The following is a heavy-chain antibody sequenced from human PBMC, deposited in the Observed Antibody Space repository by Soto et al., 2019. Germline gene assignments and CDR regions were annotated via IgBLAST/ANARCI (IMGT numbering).Heavy chain of an antibody. CDR1: DFDFSRYG. V-gene: IGHV3-30*03. D-gene: IGHD3-10*01. Sequence: GGSLRLSCAASDFDFSRYGIHWVRQAPGKGLEWVAASSYDGRETFYADSAKGRFTVSKEMSKNTAFLQMNALRHEDTAVYVCARDSGWPILNFDNWGQGTPFTVSS. CDR3: ARDSGWPILNFDN. J-gene: IGHJ4*02. CDR2: SSYDGRET.